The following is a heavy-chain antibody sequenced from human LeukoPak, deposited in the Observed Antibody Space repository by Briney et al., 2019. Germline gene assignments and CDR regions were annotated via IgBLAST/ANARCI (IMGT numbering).Heavy chain of an antibody. J-gene: IGHJ5*02. V-gene: IGHV4-59*01. CDR1: GGSISSYY. CDR3: ARGKPDILTADP. Sequence: PSETLSLTCTVSGGSISSYYWSWIRQPPGKGLEWIGYIYYSGSTNYNPSLKSRVTISVDTSKNQFSLKLSSVTAADTAVYCCARGKPDILTADPWGQGTLVTVSS. D-gene: IGHD3-9*01. CDR2: IYYSGST.